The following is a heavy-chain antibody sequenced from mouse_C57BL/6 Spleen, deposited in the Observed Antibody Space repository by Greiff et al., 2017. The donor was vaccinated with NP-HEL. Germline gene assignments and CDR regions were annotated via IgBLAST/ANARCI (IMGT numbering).Heavy chain of an antibody. V-gene: IGHV1-42*01. CDR1: GYSFTGYY. Sequence: EVKLMESGPELVKPGASVKISCKASGYSFTGYYMNWVKQSPEKSLEWIGEINPSTGGTTYNQKFKAKATLTVDKSSSTAYMQLKSLTSEDSAVYYCAREEKGLQDFAYWGQGTLVTVSA. CDR2: INPSTGGT. J-gene: IGHJ3*01. D-gene: IGHD2-4*01. CDR3: AREEKGLQDFAY.